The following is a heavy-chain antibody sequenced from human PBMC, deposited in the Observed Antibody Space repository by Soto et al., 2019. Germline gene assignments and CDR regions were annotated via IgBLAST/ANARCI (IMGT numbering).Heavy chain of an antibody. V-gene: IGHV4-4*02. J-gene: IGHJ6*03. CDR1: SGSISSSNW. CDR3: ARMRSGGSGSMDV. Sequence: TSETLSLTCAVSSGSISSSNWWSWVRQPPGKGLEWIGEIYHSGSTNYNPSLKSRVTISVDKSKNQFSLKLSSVTAADTAVYYCARMRSGGSGSMDVWGKGTTVTVSS. CDR2: IYHSGST. D-gene: IGHD2-15*01.